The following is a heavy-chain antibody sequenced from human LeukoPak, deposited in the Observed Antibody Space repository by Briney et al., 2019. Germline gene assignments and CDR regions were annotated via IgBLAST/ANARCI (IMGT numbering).Heavy chain of an antibody. V-gene: IGHV1-46*01. D-gene: IGHD4-23*01. J-gene: IGHJ6*02. Sequence: ASVKVSCTASGYTFTSYYMHWVRQAPGQGLEWMGIINPSGGSTSYAQKFQGRVAMTRDTSTSTVYMELSSLRSEDTAVYYCARDRPTVVTLDYYYGMDVWGQGTTVTVSS. CDR2: INPSGGST. CDR1: GYTFTSYY. CDR3: ARDRPTVVTLDYYYGMDV.